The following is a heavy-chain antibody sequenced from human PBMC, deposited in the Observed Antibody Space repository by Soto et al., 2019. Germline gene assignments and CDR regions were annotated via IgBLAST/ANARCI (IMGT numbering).Heavy chain of an antibody. V-gene: IGHV3-21*04. CDR1: GFTFNSYS. CDR2: ISSFSNYM. Sequence: GGSLRLSCAVSGFTFNSYSMNWVRQAPGKGLEWVSSISSFSNYMYYTDSVKGRFTISRDNARNSLYLQMNSLRAEDTAVYYCAREPNYFDYWGQGTLVTVSS. CDR3: AREPNYFDY. J-gene: IGHJ4*02.